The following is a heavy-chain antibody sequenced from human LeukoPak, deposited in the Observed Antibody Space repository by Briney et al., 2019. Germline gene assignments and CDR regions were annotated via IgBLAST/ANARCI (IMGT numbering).Heavy chain of an antibody. J-gene: IGHJ4*02. CDR1: AFTFSGND. D-gene: IGHD1-26*01. CDR3: AKDLSGNYRAYFDY. Sequence: SGGSLRLYCAASAFTFSGNDMDWVPQSPGMGLEWVSVITFDGGTKFYADSVKGRFTISRYNSKNKLYLQRNTLRAEDTAVYYCAKDLSGNYRAYFDYWGQGTLVTVSS. V-gene: IGHV3-30*18. CDR2: ITFDGGTK.